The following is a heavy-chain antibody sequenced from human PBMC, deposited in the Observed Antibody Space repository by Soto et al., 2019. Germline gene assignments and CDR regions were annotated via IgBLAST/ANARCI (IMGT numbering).Heavy chain of an antibody. CDR2: ISWNSGSI. CDR1: GFTFDDYA. V-gene: IGHV3-9*01. Sequence: GGSLRLSCAASGFTFDDYAMHWVRQAPGKGLEWVSGISWNSGSIGYADSVKGRFTISRDKAKNSLYLQMNSLRAEDTALYYCAKDHAWNYFWYFDYWGQGTLVTVSS. D-gene: IGHD1-7*01. CDR3: AKDHAWNYFWYFDY. J-gene: IGHJ4*02.